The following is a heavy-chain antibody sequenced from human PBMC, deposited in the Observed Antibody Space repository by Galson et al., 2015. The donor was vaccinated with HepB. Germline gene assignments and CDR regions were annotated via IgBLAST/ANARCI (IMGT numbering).Heavy chain of an antibody. CDR1: GYTFSRHG. V-gene: IGHV1-18*04. Sequence: SVKVSCKASGYTFSRHGISWVRQAPGQGLEWIGWISPYNGNTYYAQKFQDRVALTTDSSTTTAYMELRSLRSDDTAVYYCSISATTAAEYFHRWGQGTLVTVPS. CDR2: ISPYNGNT. CDR3: SISATTAAEYFHR. J-gene: IGHJ1*01. D-gene: IGHD1-14*01.